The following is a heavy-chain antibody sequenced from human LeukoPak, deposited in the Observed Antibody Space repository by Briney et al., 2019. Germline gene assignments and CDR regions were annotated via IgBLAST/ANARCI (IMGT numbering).Heavy chain of an antibody. D-gene: IGHD5-12*01. V-gene: IGHV1-2*02. J-gene: IGHJ4*02. Sequence: GASVKVSCKASGYTFTDYYMHWVRQAPGQGLEWMGWINPNSGGTNYAQKLQGRVTMTTDTSTSTAYMELRSLRSDDTAVYYCARFPLGGYSGYDYIGYFDYWGQGTLVTVSS. CDR2: INPNSGGT. CDR1: GYTFTDYY. CDR3: ARFPLGGYSGYDYIGYFDY.